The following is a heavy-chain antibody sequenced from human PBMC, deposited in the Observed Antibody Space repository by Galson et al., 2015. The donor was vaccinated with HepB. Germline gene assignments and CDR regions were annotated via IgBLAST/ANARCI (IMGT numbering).Heavy chain of an antibody. V-gene: IGHV1-18*04. Sequence: SVKVSCKASGDTFTTFGISWVRQAPGRGLEWMGWISPRNGNTLYAQRFQGRVAMTTDTSTKTAYMELRSLRSDDTAVYYCAREYCSGGFCYGVDYWGQGTLVTVSS. CDR3: AREYCSGGFCYGVDY. CDR1: GDTFTTFG. D-gene: IGHD2-15*01. J-gene: IGHJ4*02. CDR2: ISPRNGNT.